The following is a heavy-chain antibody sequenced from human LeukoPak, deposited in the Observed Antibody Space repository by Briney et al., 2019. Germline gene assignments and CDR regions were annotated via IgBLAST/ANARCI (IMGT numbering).Heavy chain of an antibody. CDR3: ARGRPFWGYYDSSGYRKHYYFDY. D-gene: IGHD3-22*01. CDR2: IYNSGSP. Sequence: SETLSLTCNVSGGSISRGGYYWSWIRQHPGKGLEWIGYIYNSGSPYYHPSLKSRVTISADTSKNQFSLRLTSVTSADTAVYYCARGRPFWGYYDSSGYRKHYYFDYWGQGTLVTVSS. V-gene: IGHV4-31*03. CDR1: GGSISRGGYY. J-gene: IGHJ4*02.